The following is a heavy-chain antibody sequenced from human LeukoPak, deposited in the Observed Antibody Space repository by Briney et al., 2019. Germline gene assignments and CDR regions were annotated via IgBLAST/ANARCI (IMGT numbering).Heavy chain of an antibody. V-gene: IGHV3-53*01. CDR1: GFTVSTNY. J-gene: IGHJ4*02. CDR2: IYSGGNT. D-gene: IGHD5-18*01. Sequence: PGGSLRLSCAVSGFTVSTNYMNWVRQAPGKGLEWVSLIYSGGNTDYADSVKGRFTISGDNSKNTLYLQMNSLRAEDTAVYYCARRGDNYGSPFDYWGQGTLVTVSS. CDR3: ARRGDNYGSPFDY.